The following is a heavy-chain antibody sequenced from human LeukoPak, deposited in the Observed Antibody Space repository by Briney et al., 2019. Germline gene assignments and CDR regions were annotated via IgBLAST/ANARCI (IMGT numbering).Heavy chain of an antibody. CDR3: ARGAITMVRGWEFDY. J-gene: IGHJ4*02. Sequence: GGSLRLSCAASGFIVSSNYMTWVRQAPGKGLEWVSVIYSGGSIYNTNSVKGRFTISRDNSKNTLYLQMNSLRAEDTAVYYCARGAITMVRGWEFDYWGQGTLVAVSS. CDR1: GFIVSSNY. D-gene: IGHD3-10*01. V-gene: IGHV3-66*01. CDR2: IYSGGSI.